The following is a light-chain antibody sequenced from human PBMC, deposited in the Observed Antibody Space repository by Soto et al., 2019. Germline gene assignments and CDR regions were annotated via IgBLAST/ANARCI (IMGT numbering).Light chain of an antibody. J-gene: IGLJ2*01. Sequence: QAVVTQPASVSGSPGRSITISCTGTSNEVGGYNYVSWYQQHPGKAPKLMIYEVTNRPSGVSNRFSASKSGNTASLTISGLQADDEADYYCSSYTSGSTLVVFGGGTNLTVL. CDR2: EVT. CDR1: SNEVGGYNY. CDR3: SSYTSGSTLVV. V-gene: IGLV2-14*01.